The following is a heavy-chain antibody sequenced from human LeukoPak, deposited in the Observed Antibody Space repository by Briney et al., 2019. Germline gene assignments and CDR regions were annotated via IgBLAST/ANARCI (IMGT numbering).Heavy chain of an antibody. CDR1: GFSFSSYD. D-gene: IGHD3-22*01. CDR2: IGNSGATT. CDR3: AKIRRVVVPDAFDI. Sequence: GGSLRLCPAASGFSFSSYDMTWVRQAPGKGLEWVSTIGNSGATTFYADSVKGRFTISRDNSENTLCLQMNSLRVEDTAVYYCAKIRRVVVPDAFDIWGQGTMVTVSS. V-gene: IGHV3-23*01. J-gene: IGHJ3*02.